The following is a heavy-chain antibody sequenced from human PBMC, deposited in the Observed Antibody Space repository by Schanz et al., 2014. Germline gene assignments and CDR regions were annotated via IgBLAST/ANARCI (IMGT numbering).Heavy chain of an antibody. CDR1: GFTFSDYY. CDR3: ARVHHYDPSGWGYFDY. Sequence: VQLVESGGYLVQPGGSLRLSCAASGFTFSDYYMSWIRQAPGKGLEWLSYIDGKSTTVYYADSVKGRFTVSRDNARNSLYLHMNTLGAEDTAVYYCARVHHYDPSGWGYFDYWGQGALVTVSS. CDR2: IDGKSTTV. D-gene: IGHD3-22*01. J-gene: IGHJ4*02. V-gene: IGHV3-11*04.